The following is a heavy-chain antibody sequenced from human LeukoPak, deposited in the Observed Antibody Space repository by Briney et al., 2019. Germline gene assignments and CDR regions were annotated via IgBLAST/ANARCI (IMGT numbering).Heavy chain of an antibody. CDR1: GYTFTSYG. CDR3: ARARKTRNIYGDYVFLFDY. CDR2: ISAYNGNT. J-gene: IGHJ4*02. Sequence: GASVKVSCKASGYTFTSYGISWVRQAPGQGLEWMGWISAYNGNTNYAQKLQGRVTMTTDTSTSTAYMYLSRLRSDDTALYYCARARKTRNIYGDYVFLFDYWGQGTLVTVSS. V-gene: IGHV1-18*01. D-gene: IGHD4-17*01.